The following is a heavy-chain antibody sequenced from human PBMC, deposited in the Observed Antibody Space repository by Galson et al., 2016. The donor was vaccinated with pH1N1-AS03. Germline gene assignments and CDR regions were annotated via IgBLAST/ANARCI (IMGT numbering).Heavy chain of an antibody. D-gene: IGHD2-15*01. CDR1: GYTFSTYG. CDR3: ARDRGFRPDTFDI. J-gene: IGHJ3*02. V-gene: IGHV1-18*04. Sequence: SVKVSCKASGYTFSTYGVSWVRQAPGQGLEWMGWISGYDDDTSYAQNVAGRVTLTTDKSTSTVYMELRSLRSDDPAVYYCARDRGFRPDTFDIWGQGTWVTGSS. CDR2: ISGYDDDT.